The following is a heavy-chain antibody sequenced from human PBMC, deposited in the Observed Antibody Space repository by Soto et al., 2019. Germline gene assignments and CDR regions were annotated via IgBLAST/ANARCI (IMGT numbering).Heavy chain of an antibody. CDR2: IYYSGST. D-gene: IGHD6-13*01. CDR3: ARTPRTQLAKPVVDY. J-gene: IGHJ4*02. CDR1: GGSISSGGYY. V-gene: IGHV4-31*03. Sequence: SSETLSRTCTVSGGSISSGGYYWSWIRQHPGKGLEWIGYIYYSGSTYYNPSLKSRVTISVDTSKNQFSLKLSSVTAADTAVYYCARTPRTQLAKPVVDYWGKGILVIVS.